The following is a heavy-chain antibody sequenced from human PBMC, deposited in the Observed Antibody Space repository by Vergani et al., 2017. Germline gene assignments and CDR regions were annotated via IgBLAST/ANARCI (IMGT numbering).Heavy chain of an antibody. J-gene: IGHJ4*02. CDR2: ISGSGGST. CDR3: AKGGGLQTGDPWEWFDY. CDR1: GFTFSSYA. Sequence: EVQLLESGGGLVQPGGSLRLSCAASGFTFSSYAMSWVRQAPGKGLEWVSAISGSGGSTYYADSVKGRFTISRDNSKNTLYLQMNSLRAEDTAVYYCAKGGGLQTGDPWEWFDYRGQGTLVTVSS. D-gene: IGHD5-24*01. V-gene: IGHV3-23*01.